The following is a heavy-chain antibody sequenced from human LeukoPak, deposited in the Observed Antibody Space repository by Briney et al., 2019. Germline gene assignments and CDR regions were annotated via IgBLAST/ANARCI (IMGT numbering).Heavy chain of an antibody. J-gene: IGHJ5*02. D-gene: IGHD3-3*01. CDR3: AKKGMRSGVSGNWFDP. CDR1: GFPFNEYA. CDR2: ISGSGAST. Sequence: PGGSLRLSCAASGFPFNEYAMNWVRQAPGKGLEWVSGISGSGASTHYADSVKGRFTISRDNSKNTLFLEMDSLKADDTAIYYCAKKGMRSGVSGNWFDPWGQGTLVTVSS. V-gene: IGHV3-23*01.